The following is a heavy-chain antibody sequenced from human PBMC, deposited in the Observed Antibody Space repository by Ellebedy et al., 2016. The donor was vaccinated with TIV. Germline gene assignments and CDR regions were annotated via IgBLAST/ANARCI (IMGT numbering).Heavy chain of an antibody. Sequence: AASVKVSCKASGYTFTNYYMHWVRQAPGQGLEWMGIINPSGGGTGYAQKFQGRVTMTRDTSASTVYMELSSLRVEDTAVYYCAKGAYLNWFDPWGQGTLVTVSS. CDR1: GYTFTNYY. J-gene: IGHJ5*02. CDR3: AKGAYLNWFDP. CDR2: INPSGGGT. V-gene: IGHV1-46*01.